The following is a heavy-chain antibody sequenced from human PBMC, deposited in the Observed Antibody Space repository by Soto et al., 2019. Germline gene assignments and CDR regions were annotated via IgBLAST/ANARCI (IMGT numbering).Heavy chain of an antibody. V-gene: IGHV4-30-4*01. Sequence: SETLSLTCTVSGGSVTSDEDYWSWIRQSPGKGLEWIGYISNSGSTGYNPSLKTRLSMSVDRSKNQFTLRLTSVTAADTAVYFCATESGSTYGYFDYWGQGTPVTVSS. J-gene: IGHJ4*02. CDR2: ISNSGST. CDR1: GGSVTSDEDY. D-gene: IGHD5-18*01. CDR3: ATESGSTYGYFDY.